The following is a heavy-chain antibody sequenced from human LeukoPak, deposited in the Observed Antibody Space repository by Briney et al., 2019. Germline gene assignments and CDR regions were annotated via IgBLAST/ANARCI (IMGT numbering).Heavy chain of an antibody. CDR2: IIPIFGTA. Sequence: GSSVKVSCKASGGTFSSYAISWVRQAPGQGLEWMGGIIPIFGTANYAQKFQGRVTIPTDESTSTAYMELRSLRSDDTAVYYCARDLGYCSSTSCYLNWFDPWGQGTLVTVSS. CDR1: GGTFSSYA. V-gene: IGHV1-69*05. J-gene: IGHJ5*02. CDR3: ARDLGYCSSTSCYLNWFDP. D-gene: IGHD2-2*01.